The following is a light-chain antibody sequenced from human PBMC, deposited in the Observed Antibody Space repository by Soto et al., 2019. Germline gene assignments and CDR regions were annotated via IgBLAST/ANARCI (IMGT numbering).Light chain of an antibody. CDR3: QQYGSPALS. J-gene: IGKJ4*01. V-gene: IGKV3-20*01. CDR1: QSINSNN. Sequence: VLTRSPGTLSLSPGERATLSCRAAQSINSNNLAWYQQRPGQGPRLLIYGASTRATGIPDRFSGSGSGTDFTLTITRVEPEDFAMYYCQQYGSPALSFGGGTKVDIK. CDR2: GAS.